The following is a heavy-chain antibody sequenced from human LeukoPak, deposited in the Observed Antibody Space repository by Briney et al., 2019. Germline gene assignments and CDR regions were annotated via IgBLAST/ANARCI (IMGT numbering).Heavy chain of an antibody. D-gene: IGHD5-12*01. J-gene: IGHJ4*02. CDR2: ISGSGGSI. CDR3: AKDGAWLRFDD. Sequence: GGSLRLSCAASGFTFSSYGMSWVRQAPGKGLEWVSVISGSGGSIYYADSVKGRFTISRDDSKNTLYLQMNNLRAEDTAVYYCAKDGAWLRFDDWGQGILVTVSS. CDR1: GFTFSSYG. V-gene: IGHV3-23*01.